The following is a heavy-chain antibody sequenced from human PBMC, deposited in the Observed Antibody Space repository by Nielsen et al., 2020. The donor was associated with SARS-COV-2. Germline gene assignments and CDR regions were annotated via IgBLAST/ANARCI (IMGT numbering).Heavy chain of an antibody. CDR3: TSAMTTFGGVIVKYAFHI. Sequence: VRQMPGKGLEWVGRIRSKANSYATAYAASVKGRFTISRDDSKNTAYLQMNSLKTEDTAVYYCTSAMTTFGGVIVKYAFHIWGQGTMVTVSS. V-gene: IGHV3-73*01. D-gene: IGHD3-16*02. J-gene: IGHJ3*02. CDR2: IRSKANSYAT.